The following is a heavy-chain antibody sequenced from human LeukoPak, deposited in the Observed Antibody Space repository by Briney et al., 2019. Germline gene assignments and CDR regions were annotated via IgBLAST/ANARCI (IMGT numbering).Heavy chain of an antibody. J-gene: IGHJ3*02. CDR3: AREARPDAFDI. Sequence: GGSLRLSCAASGFTFSSYTMPWVRQAPGKGLEWVSLISYHENNKYYADSVKGRFTISRDNSKNTLYLQMNSLRADDTAVYYCAREARPDAFDIWGQGTMVTVSS. V-gene: IGHV3-30-3*01. CDR1: GFTFSSYT. CDR2: ISYHENNK.